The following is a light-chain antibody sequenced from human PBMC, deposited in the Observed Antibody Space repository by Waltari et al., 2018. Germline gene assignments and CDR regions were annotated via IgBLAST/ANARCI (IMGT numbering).Light chain of an antibody. V-gene: IGLV2-23*02. J-gene: IGLJ1*01. CDR2: EVT. Sequence: QSGLAQPASASGSPGQSIPHTCTGTSRAVGNYNLVPWYQQRPGKAPRLLIYEVTKRAPGTSDRFSASKSGNTASLSISGLQAQEDEADYYCCSYVGLGTYVFGTGTKVTV. CDR1: SRAVGNYNL. CDR3: CSYVGLGTYV.